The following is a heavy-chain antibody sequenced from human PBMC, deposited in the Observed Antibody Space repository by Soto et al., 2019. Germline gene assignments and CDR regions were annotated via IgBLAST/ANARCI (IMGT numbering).Heavy chain of an antibody. Sequence: EVQLLESGGGLVQPGGSLTLSCATSGFTFTSYTMSWVRQAPGKGLEWVSTFRGRGGYTSYADSVKGRFTISKDRSKDTLYLQMNILRAEDTAVYYCVKAKNVDTDMAHFDYWGQGTLVTVSS. D-gene: IGHD5-18*01. CDR1: GFTFTSYT. CDR3: VKAKNVDTDMAHFDY. J-gene: IGHJ4*02. CDR2: FRGRGGYT. V-gene: IGHV3-23*01.